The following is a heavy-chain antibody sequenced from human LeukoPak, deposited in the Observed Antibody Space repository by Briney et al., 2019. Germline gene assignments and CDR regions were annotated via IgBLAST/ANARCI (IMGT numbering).Heavy chain of an antibody. V-gene: IGHV5-51*01. CDR2: IYPGDSDT. D-gene: IGHD6-19*01. CDR1: GYSFTSYW. J-gene: IGHJ5*02. Sequence: GECLKISCKGSGYSFTSYWIGWVRQMPGKGLEWMGIIYPGDSDTRYSPSFQGQVTISADKSISTAYLQWSSLKASDTAMYYCARRLGSSGWFNWFDPWGQGTLVTVSS. CDR3: ARRLGSSGWFNWFDP.